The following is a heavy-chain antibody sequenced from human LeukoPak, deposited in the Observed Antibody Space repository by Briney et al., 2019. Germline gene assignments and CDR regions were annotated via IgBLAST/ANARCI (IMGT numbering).Heavy chain of an antibody. CDR3: ARGVHYDNSGYYHRGFDS. V-gene: IGHV4-34*01. CDR1: GGSFSGYY. CDR2: INHSGST. J-gene: IGHJ4*02. D-gene: IGHD3-22*01. Sequence: SETLSLTCAVYGGSFSGYYWSWIRQPPGKGLEWIGEINHSGSTNYNPSLKSRVTISLDTSKNQFSLKLTSVTAADTAVFYCARGVHYDNSGYYHRGFDSWGQGTLVTVSS.